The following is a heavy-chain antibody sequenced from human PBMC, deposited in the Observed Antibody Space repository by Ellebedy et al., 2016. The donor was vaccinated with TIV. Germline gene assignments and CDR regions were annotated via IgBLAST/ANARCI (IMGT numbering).Heavy chain of an antibody. CDR2: IYYSGNT. J-gene: IGHJ4*02. D-gene: IGHD3-10*01. CDR3: ASVVAHYYGSGSYSGDFDY. Sequence: MPGGSLRLSCAVNGGSFSAFYWTWIRQPPGKGLEWIGYIYYSGNTYYNPSLKSRVTISVDTSKNQFSLKLNSVTAADTAVYYCASVVAHYYGSGSYSGDFDYWGQGTLVTVSS. CDR1: GGSFSAFY. V-gene: IGHV4-59*01.